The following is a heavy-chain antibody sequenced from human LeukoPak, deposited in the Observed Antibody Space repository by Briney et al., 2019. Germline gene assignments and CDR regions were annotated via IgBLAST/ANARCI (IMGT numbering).Heavy chain of an antibody. CDR1: GYTFTGYY. D-gene: IGHD2-15*01. V-gene: IGHV1-8*02. CDR3: ARGPRNVVVVAAKSVDY. J-gene: IGHJ4*02. Sequence: ASVKVSCKASGYTFTGYYMHWVRQATGQGLGWMGWMNPNSGNTGYAQKFQGRVTMTRNTSISTAYMELSSLRSEDTAVYYCARGPRNVVVVAAKSVDYWGQGTLVTVSS. CDR2: MNPNSGNT.